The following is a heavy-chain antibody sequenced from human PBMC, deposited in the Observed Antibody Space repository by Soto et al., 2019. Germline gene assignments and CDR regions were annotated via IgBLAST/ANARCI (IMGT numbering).Heavy chain of an antibody. CDR1: GYTFTGYY. D-gene: IGHD2-2*01. Sequence: GSVNVSCEASGYTFTGYYMHWVRQSPGQGLEWMGWINPNSGGTNYAQKFQGRVTMTRDTSISTAYMELSRLRSDDTAVYYCARAIVPSATDYWGQGTLVTVSS. J-gene: IGHJ4*02. CDR2: INPNSGGT. CDR3: ARAIVPSATDY. V-gene: IGHV1-2*02.